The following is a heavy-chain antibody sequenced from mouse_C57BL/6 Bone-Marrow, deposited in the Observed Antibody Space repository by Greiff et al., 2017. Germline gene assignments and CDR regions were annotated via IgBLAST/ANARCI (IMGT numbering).Heavy chain of an antibody. CDR1: GFTIKNTY. Sequence: VQLQQSVAELVRPGASVKLSCTASGFTIKNTYMHWVKQRPEQGLEWIGRIAPANGNTTSAPKFPGKATMTVYTSSNTAYLQLSSLTYEDTAIYYCARGPSYYAMDYWGQGTSVTVSS. J-gene: IGHJ4*01. CDR3: ARGPSYYAMDY. CDR2: IAPANGNT. V-gene: IGHV14-3*01.